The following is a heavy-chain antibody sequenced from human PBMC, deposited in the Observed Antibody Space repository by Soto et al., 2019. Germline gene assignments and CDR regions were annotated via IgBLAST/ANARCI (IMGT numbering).Heavy chain of an antibody. CDR3: ARDQCYDSSGYYCNWFDP. V-gene: IGHV1-18*01. D-gene: IGHD3-22*01. CDR1: GYTFTSYG. Sequence: ASVKVSCKASGYTFTSYGITWVRQAPGQGLEWMGWINTYNGNTNYAQKLQGRVTMTTDTSTSTAYMELSSLRSEDTAVYYCARDQCYDSSGYYCNWFDPWGQGTLVTVSS. CDR2: INTYNGNT. J-gene: IGHJ5*02.